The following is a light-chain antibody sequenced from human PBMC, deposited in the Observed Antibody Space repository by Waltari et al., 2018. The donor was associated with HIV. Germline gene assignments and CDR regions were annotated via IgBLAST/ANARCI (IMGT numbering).Light chain of an antibody. V-gene: IGLV1-47*01. CDR2: RNN. CDR1: SSKIGSNY. CDR3: AAWDDSLSGWV. Sequence: QSVLTQPPSASGTPGQRVTISCSGSSSKIGSNYVYWYQQLPGTAPKLLISRNNQRPSGVPDRFSGSKSGTSASLAISGLRSDDEAGYYCAAWDDSLSGWVFGGGTKLTVL. J-gene: IGLJ3*02.